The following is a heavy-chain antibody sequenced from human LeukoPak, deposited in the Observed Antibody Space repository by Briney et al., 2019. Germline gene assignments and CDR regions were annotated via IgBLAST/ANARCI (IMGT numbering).Heavy chain of an antibody. CDR2: IWYDGSNK. D-gene: IGHD2-2*01. Sequence: PGRSLRLSCVASGFTFNNYAMHWVRQAPGQGLEWVAVIWYDGSNKYYADSVKGRFTISRDNSKNTLYLQMNSLRAEDTAVYYCARGVGIVPAASDWFDPWGQGTLVTVSS. CDR1: GFTFNNYA. CDR3: ARGVGIVPAASDWFDP. J-gene: IGHJ5*02. V-gene: IGHV3-33*01.